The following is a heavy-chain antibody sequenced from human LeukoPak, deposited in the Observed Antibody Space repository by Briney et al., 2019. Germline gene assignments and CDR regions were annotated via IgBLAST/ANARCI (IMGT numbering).Heavy chain of an antibody. CDR2: IYHSEST. D-gene: IGHD2-2*01. CDR1: GYSISSGYY. CDR3: ARQAPQVGYCSSTSCFGWFDP. J-gene: IGHJ5*02. Sequence: SETLSLTCAVSGYSISSGYYWGWIRQPPGKGLEWIGSIYHSESTYYNPSLKSRVTISVDTSKNQFSLKLSSVTAADTAVYYCARQAPQVGYCSSTSCFGWFDPWGQGTLVTVSS. V-gene: IGHV4-38-2*01.